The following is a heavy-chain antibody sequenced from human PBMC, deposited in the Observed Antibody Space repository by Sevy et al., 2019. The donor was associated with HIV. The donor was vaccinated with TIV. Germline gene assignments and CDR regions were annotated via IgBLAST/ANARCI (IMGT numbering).Heavy chain of an antibody. J-gene: IGHJ4*02. CDR1: GYTFTGHY. CDR3: ARLKSGAVADKGDFDF. V-gene: IGHV1-2*06. CDR2: VNPNTGGT. D-gene: IGHD6-19*01. Sequence: ASVKVSCKASGYTFTGHYIHWVRQAPGHGFEWLGRVNPNTGGTVSAQKFQDRVTMTRDTSSTTAYMQLTRLTSDDTAMYYCARLKSGAVADKGDFDFWGQGTLVTVSS.